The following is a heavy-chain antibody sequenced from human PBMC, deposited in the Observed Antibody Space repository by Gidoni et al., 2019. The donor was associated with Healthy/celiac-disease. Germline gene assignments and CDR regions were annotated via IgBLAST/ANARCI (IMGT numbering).Heavy chain of an antibody. CDR1: GGSFSGYY. J-gene: IGHJ6*02. CDR2: INHSGST. D-gene: IGHD2-2*02. V-gene: IGHV4-34*01. Sequence: QVQLQQWGAGLLKPSETLSLTCAVYGGSFSGYYWSWIRQPPGKGLEWIGEINHSGSTNYNPSLKSRVTISVDTSKNQFSLKLSSVTAADTAVYYCARLLVVPAAIRRSGFRFSGGMDVWGQGTTVTVSS. CDR3: ARLLVVPAAIRRSGFRFSGGMDV.